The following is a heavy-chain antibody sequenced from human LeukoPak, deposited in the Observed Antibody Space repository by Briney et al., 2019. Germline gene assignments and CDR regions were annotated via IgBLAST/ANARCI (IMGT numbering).Heavy chain of an antibody. V-gene: IGHV1-8*01. CDR3: ARGQKSALTYGSGTSAYYFDY. D-gene: IGHD3-10*01. CDR2: MNPHSGNT. Sequence: ASVKVSCKASGYTFTSYDINWVRQAAGQGPEWMGWMNPHSGNTGYAQRFQGRVTMTRNTSITTAYMELSSLRSEDTAVYYCARGQKSALTYGSGTSAYYFDYWGQGTLVTVSS. J-gene: IGHJ4*02. CDR1: GYTFTSYD.